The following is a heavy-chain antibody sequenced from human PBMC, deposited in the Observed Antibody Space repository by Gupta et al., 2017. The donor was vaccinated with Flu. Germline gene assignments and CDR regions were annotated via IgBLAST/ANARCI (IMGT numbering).Heavy chain of an antibody. CDR2: SGTAGDT. CDR3: ARGAWTAAGPFFDY. CDR1: GFTFSSYD. D-gene: IGHD6-13*01. Sequence: EVQLVESGGGLVQPGGSLRLSCAASGFTFSSYDMHWVRQATGKGLEWVSASGTAGDTYYPGSVKGRFTISRENAKNSLYLQMNSLRAGDTAVYYCARGAWTAAGPFFDYWGQGTLVTVSS. V-gene: IGHV3-13*04. J-gene: IGHJ4*02.